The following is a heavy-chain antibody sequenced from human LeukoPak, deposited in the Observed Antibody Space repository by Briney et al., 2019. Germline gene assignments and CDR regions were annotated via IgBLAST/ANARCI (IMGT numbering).Heavy chain of an antibody. J-gene: IGHJ3*02. CDR3: ASQGSRTMIILKAFDI. V-gene: IGHV5-51*01. Sequence: GESLKISCKGSGYSYSSYWIAWVRQMPGKGLEWMGIIYPGDSDTTYNPSFQGQVTISADKSISTAYLQWSSLRASDTAMYYCASQGSRTMIILKAFDIWGQGTMVTVSS. D-gene: IGHD3-16*01. CDR2: IYPGDSDT. CDR1: GYSYSSYW.